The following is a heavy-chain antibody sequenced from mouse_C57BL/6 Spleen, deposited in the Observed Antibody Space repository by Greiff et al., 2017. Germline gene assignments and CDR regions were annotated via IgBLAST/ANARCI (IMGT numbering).Heavy chain of an antibody. CDR1: GFTFSSYG. D-gene: IGHD1-1*01. V-gene: IGHV5-6*02. J-gene: IGHJ4*01. CDR3: AREGRYGSSYAMDY. CDR2: ISSGGSYT. Sequence: EVKLVESGGDLVKPGGSLKLSCAASGFTFSSYGMSWVRQTPDKRLEWVATISSGGSYTYYPDSVKGRFTISRDNAKNTLYLQMSSLKSEDTAMYYCAREGRYGSSYAMDYWGQGTSVTVSS.